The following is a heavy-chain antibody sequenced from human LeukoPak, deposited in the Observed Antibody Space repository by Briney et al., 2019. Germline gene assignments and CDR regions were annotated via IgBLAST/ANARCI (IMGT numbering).Heavy chain of an antibody. V-gene: IGHV1-18*01. Sequence: ASVKVSCKASGYTFTSYGISWVRQAPGQGLEWMGWISAYNGNTNYAQKLQGRVTMTTDTSTSTAYMELRSLRSDDTAVYYCAREGVDYYDSSGYYSWFDPWGQGTLVTVSS. CDR3: AREGVDYYDSSGYYSWFDP. CDR1: GYTFTSYG. CDR2: ISAYNGNT. J-gene: IGHJ5*02. D-gene: IGHD3-22*01.